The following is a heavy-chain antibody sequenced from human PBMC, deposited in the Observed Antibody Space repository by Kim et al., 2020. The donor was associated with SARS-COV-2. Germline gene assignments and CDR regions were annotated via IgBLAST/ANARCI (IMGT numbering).Heavy chain of an antibody. Sequence: SETLSLTCTVSGGSISSYYWSWIRQPPGKGLEWIGYIYYSGSPNYNPSLKSRVPISVDTSKNQFSLKLSPLTAADAAVYYCARGGYYYGSGTAQIGYYYGMEVWGQGTTVTVSS. CDR2: IYYSGSP. CDR3: ARGGYYYGSGTAQIGYYYGMEV. J-gene: IGHJ6*02. CDR1: GGSISSYY. D-gene: IGHD3-10*01. V-gene: IGHV4-59*01.